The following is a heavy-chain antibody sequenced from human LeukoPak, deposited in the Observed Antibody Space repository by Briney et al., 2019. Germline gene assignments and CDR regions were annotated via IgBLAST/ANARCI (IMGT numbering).Heavy chain of an antibody. CDR3: ARVSWTTVTTRYFGY. V-gene: IGHV4-61*01. Sequence: PSETPSLTCTVSGGSVSSGTYYWSWIRQPPGKGLEWIGYIYYSGTTNYNPSLKSRVTISIDTSRNQFSLKLSPVTAADTAVYYCARVSWTTVTTRYFGYWGQGTLVTVSS. CDR2: IYYSGTT. CDR1: GGSVSSGTYY. J-gene: IGHJ4*02. D-gene: IGHD4-17*01.